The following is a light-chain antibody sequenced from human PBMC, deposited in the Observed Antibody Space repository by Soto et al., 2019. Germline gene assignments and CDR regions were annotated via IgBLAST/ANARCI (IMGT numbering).Light chain of an antibody. CDR3: SSYTSISIYV. CDR2: EVS. J-gene: IGLJ1*01. CDR1: SSDVGSYNY. V-gene: IGLV2-14*01. Sequence: QSALTQPASVSGSPGQSITISCTGTSSDVGSYNYVSWYQQHPGKAPKLMIYEVSNRPSGVSNRFSGSKSGNTASLTISGLQAEDEADYYCSSYTSISIYVFGTGTKVTVL.